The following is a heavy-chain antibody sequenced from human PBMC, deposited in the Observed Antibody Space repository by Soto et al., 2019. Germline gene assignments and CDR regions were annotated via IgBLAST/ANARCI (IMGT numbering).Heavy chain of an antibody. V-gene: IGHV1-18*01. CDR1: GYIFTSYG. CDR2: SSTYNGIT. Sequence: ASVKVSCKASGYIFTSYGISWVRQAPGQGLEWMGWSSTYNGITSYAQKLQGRVTMTTDTSTSPAYMELRSLRSDDTAVYYCARDCYFRSTNSQGAFDSSGQGTMVTGS. D-gene: IGHD2-2*01. CDR3: ARDCYFRSTNSQGAFDS. J-gene: IGHJ3*02.